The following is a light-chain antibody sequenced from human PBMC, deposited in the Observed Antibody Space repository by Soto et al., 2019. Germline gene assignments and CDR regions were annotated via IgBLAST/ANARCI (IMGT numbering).Light chain of an antibody. Sequence: EFVLTQSPGTLSLSPGERATLSCRASPSISSSFLAWYQQKPGQAPRSLIYVAYTRATGIPDRFSGSGSGTDCTLTISTLEPADFAVYYYQQYGSSPPLTFGGGTKVEFK. V-gene: IGKV3-20*01. CDR1: PSISSSF. J-gene: IGKJ4*01. CDR3: QQYGSSPPLT. CDR2: VAY.